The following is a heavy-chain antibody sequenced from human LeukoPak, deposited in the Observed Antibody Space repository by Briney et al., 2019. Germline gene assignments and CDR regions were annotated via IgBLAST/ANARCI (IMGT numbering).Heavy chain of an antibody. V-gene: IGHV3-7*01. CDR1: GFTFSSYW. Sequence: GGSLRLSCAASGFTFSSYWMSWVRQAPGKGLEWVANIKQDGSEKYYVDSVKGRFTISRDNAKNSLYLQMNSLRAEDTAVYYCAREERDSSGWFNYYYYYMDVWGKGTTVTVSS. J-gene: IGHJ6*03. CDR2: IKQDGSEK. CDR3: AREERDSSGWFNYYYYYMDV. D-gene: IGHD6-19*01.